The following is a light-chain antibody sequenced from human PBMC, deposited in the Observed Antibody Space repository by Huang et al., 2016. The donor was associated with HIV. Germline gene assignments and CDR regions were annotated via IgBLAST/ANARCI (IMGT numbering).Light chain of an antibody. CDR3: QQSYSALIT. CDR1: QAIGTY. J-gene: IGKJ5*01. CDR2: DVS. Sequence: IQLTQSPTSLSASVGDRVTIACRASQAIGTYLNWFQQKTGRTPKLLISDVSSLHTGIPSRFIGSGSGTEFTLTIRGLQFDDFATYFCQQSYSALITFGQGTRLEIK. V-gene: IGKV1-39*01.